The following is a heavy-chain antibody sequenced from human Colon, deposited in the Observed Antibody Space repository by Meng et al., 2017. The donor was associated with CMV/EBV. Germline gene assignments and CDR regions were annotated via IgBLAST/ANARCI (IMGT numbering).Heavy chain of an antibody. CDR2: IYYSGST. J-gene: IGHJ4*02. Sequence: GSLRLSCDVSGGSISRSSYYWAWVRQTPGKGLEWIGSIYYSGSTYFNPSLQSRVTISADMSKNQFSLNLNSMTAADTAVYYCARGQIKVRAVASGAFDYWGQGTLVTSPQ. D-gene: IGHD3-10*01. V-gene: IGHV4-39*07. CDR3: ARGQIKVRAVASGAFDY. CDR1: GGSISRSSYY.